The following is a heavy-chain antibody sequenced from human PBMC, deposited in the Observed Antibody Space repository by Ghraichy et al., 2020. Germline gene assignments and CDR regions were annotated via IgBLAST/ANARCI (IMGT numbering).Heavy chain of an antibody. CDR3: ARATRGWFDP. V-gene: IGHV3-53*01. D-gene: IGHD2-2*01. Sequence: GESLNNSCAASGFTVSSSYVTWVRQAPGKGLEWVSVIYVGDKTYYADSVKGRFTISRDNSRNTLFLQMDSLRAEDTAVYYCARATRGWFDPWGQGTLVTVSS. CDR2: IYVGDKT. J-gene: IGHJ5*02. CDR1: GFTVSSSY.